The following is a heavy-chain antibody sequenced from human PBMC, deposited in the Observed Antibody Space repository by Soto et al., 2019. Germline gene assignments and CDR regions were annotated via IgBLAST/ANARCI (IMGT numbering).Heavy chain of an antibody. V-gene: IGHV4-31*03. CDR3: ARGSYYDFWSGSSPYYYYYGMDV. J-gene: IGHJ6*02. D-gene: IGHD3-3*01. CDR1: GCSIISGDYY. Sequence: TLSLTCTVAGCSIISGDYYWSWIRQHPGKGLEWIGYIYYSGSTYYNPSLKSRVTISVDTSKNQFSLKLSSVTAADTAVYYCARGSYYDFWSGSSPYYYYYGMDVWGQGTTVTVSS. CDR2: IYYSGST.